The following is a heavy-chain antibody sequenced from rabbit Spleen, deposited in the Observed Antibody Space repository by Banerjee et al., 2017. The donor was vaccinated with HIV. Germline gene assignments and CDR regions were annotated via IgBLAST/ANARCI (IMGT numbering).Heavy chain of an antibody. Sequence: QSLEESGGGLVKPGASLTLTCKASGFDFSSGYDMCWVRQAPGKGLEWVACAYAGSSGSTYSATWAKGRFTISKTSSTVDLKMTSLTAADTATYFCARNADVGSVNYRTNLWGPGTLVTVS. D-gene: IGHD1-1*01. V-gene: IGHV1S40*01. CDR3: ARNADVGSVNYRTNL. CDR2: AYAGSSGST. CDR1: GFDFSSGYD. J-gene: IGHJ4*01.